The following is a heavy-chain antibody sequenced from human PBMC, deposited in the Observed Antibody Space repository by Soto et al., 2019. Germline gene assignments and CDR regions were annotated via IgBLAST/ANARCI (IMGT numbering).Heavy chain of an antibody. J-gene: IGHJ6*02. CDR2: ISGSGGGT. V-gene: IGHV3-23*01. Sequence: GGSLRLSCAASGFTFSSYAMTWVRQAPGKGLECVSVISGSGGGTHYADSVKGRYTISRDNSKNALYLQMNSLRVEDTAAYYCGKYRLAVPGTFSGMDVWGQGTTVTVSS. D-gene: IGHD6-19*01. CDR1: GFTFSSYA. CDR3: GKYRLAVPGTFSGMDV.